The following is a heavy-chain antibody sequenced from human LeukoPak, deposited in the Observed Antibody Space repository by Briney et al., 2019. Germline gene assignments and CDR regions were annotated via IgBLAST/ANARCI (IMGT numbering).Heavy chain of an antibody. D-gene: IGHD2-15*01. CDR1: GFTFSSYS. CDR2: ISSSSSTI. CDR3: ARSVGYCSGGSCYDYYYYGMDV. J-gene: IGHJ6*02. V-gene: IGHV3-48*01. Sequence: GGSLRLSCAASGFTFSSYSMNWVRQAPGKGLEWVSYISSSSSTIYYADSVKGRFTISRDNAKNSLYLQMNSLRAEDTAVYYCARSVGYCSGGSCYDYYYYGMDVWGQGTTVTVSS.